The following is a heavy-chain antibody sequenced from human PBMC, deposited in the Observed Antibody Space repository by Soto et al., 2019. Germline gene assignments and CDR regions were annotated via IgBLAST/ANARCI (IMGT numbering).Heavy chain of an antibody. Sequence: QVQLQQWGAGPLRPLETLSLTCGVSGGSFSGYYWAWIRQSPGKGLEWIGEINDRGSINYNPSLKSRGSISVDTSKNHYSLSLRSVTAAETAVYYCARESHDILTGPPWVWYFDLWGRGTLVTVSS. J-gene: IGHJ2*01. CDR3: ARESHDILTGPPWVWYFDL. D-gene: IGHD3-9*01. CDR2: INDRGSI. CDR1: GGSFSGYY. V-gene: IGHV4-34*01.